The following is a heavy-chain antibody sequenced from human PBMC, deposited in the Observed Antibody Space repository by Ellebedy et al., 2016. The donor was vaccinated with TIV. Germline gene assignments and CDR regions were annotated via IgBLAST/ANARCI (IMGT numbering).Heavy chain of an antibody. D-gene: IGHD5/OR15-5a*01. Sequence: GESLKISXAASGFTFSSYAMSWVRQAPGKGLEWVSAISGSGGSTYYADSVKGRFTISRDNSKNTLYLQMNSLRAEDTAVYYCAKDHGVYVSSEFDPWGQGTLVTVSS. V-gene: IGHV3-23*01. J-gene: IGHJ5*02. CDR3: AKDHGVYVSSEFDP. CDR2: ISGSGGST. CDR1: GFTFSSYA.